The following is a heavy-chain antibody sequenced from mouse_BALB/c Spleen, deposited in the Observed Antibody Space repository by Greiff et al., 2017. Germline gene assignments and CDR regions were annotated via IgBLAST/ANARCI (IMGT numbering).Heavy chain of an antibody. V-gene: IGHV5-6*02. CDR3: ARHGNYSFAY. Sequence: DVKLVESGGDLVKPGGSLKLSCAASGFTFSSYGMSWVRQTPDKRLEWVATISSGGSYTYYPDSVKGRFTISRDNAKNTLYLQMSSLKSEDTAMYYCARHGNYSFAYWGQGTLVTVSA. J-gene: IGHJ3*01. CDR2: ISSGGSYT. D-gene: IGHD2-1*01. CDR1: GFTFSSYG.